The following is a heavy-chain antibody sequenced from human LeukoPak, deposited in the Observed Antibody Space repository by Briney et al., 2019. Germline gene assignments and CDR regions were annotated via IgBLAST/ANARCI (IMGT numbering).Heavy chain of an antibody. CDR1: GFPLNNYW. J-gene: IGHJ4*02. CDR3: ARVEFYGSQLQDY. V-gene: IGHV3-7*02. Sequence: GSLRLSCAAPGFPLNNYWMSWVRQAPGKGLEWVANIKQDGSEEYYVDSVKGRFTISRDNAKNSLYLQMNSLRAEDTAVYYCARVEFYGSQLQDYWGQGILVTVSS. D-gene: IGHD6-19*01. CDR2: IKQDGSEE.